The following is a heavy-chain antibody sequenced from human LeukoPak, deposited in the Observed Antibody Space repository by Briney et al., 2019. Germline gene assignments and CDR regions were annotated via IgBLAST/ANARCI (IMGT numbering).Heavy chain of an antibody. V-gene: IGHV3-23*01. J-gene: IGHJ4*02. D-gene: IGHD3-3*01. CDR3: AKFPYYDFWSGYSFDY. CDR2: ISGSGGST. CDR1: GFTFSSYS. Sequence: GGSLRLSCAASGFTFSSYSMNWVRQAPGKGLEWVSAISGSGGSTYYADSVKGRFTISRDNSKNTLYLQMNSLRAEDTAVYYCAKFPYYDFWSGYSFDYWGQGTLVTVSS.